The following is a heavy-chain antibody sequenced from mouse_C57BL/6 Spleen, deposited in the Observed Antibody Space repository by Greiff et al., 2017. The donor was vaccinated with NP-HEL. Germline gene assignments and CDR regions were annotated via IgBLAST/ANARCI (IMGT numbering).Heavy chain of an antibody. Sequence: DVKLVESGGGLVQPGGSLKLSCAASGFPFSDYSMSWVRQTQEKRLEWVSSISNGGGSTYYLDTVKGRFTISRDNAKNTLYLQMSRLKSEDTAMYYCARHDGYYGTYWGQGTLVTVSA. D-gene: IGHD2-3*01. CDR3: ARHDGYYGTY. CDR1: GFPFSDYS. J-gene: IGHJ3*01. V-gene: IGHV5-12*01. CDR2: ISNGGGST.